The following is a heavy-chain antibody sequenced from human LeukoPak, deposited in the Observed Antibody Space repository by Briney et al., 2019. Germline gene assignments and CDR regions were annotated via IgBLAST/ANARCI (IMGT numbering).Heavy chain of an antibody. V-gene: IGHV3-23*01. Sequence: PGGSLRLSCAASGFTFSSYAMSWVRQAPGKGLEWVSAISGSGGSTYYADSVKGRFTISRDNSKNTLYLQMSSLRAEDTAIYHCARDSREGYNWHLFFDYWGQGTLVTVSS. CDR2: ISGSGGST. D-gene: IGHD5-12*01. J-gene: IGHJ4*02. CDR1: GFTFSSYA. CDR3: ARDSREGYNWHLFFDY.